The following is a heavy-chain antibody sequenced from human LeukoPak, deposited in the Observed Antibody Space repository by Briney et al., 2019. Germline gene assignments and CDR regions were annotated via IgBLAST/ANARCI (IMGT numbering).Heavy chain of an antibody. Sequence: SETLSLTCAVYGVSFSDYYWNWIRQPPGKGLEWIGEINHSGSTNYNPSLKSRVTISVDTSKNQFSLKLSSVTAADTAVYYCAREYGTIIFDYWGRGTLVTVSS. CDR2: INHSGST. J-gene: IGHJ4*02. CDR3: AREYGTIIFDY. V-gene: IGHV4-34*01. D-gene: IGHD1-1*01. CDR1: GVSFSDYY.